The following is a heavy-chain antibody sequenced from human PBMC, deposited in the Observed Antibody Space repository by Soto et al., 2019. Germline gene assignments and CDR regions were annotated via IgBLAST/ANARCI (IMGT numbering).Heavy chain of an antibody. CDR1: GYTFTSYD. Sequence: ASAKVSCKASGYTFTSYDINWVRQATGQGLEWMGWINPNSGNTGYAQKFQGRVTMTRNTSISTAYMELSSLRSEDTAVYYCARGGITMVRGEDYYYGMDVWGQGTTVTVSS. CDR3: ARGGITMVRGEDYYYGMDV. V-gene: IGHV1-8*01. J-gene: IGHJ6*02. CDR2: INPNSGNT. D-gene: IGHD3-10*01.